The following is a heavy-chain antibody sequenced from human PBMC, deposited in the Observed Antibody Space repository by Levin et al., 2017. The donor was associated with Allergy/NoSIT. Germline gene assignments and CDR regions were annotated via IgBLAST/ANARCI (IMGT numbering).Heavy chain of an antibody. CDR1: GGSISSSNW. CDR3: ARVSSGYSSGAFDI. J-gene: IGHJ3*02. V-gene: IGHV4-4*02. CDR2: IYHSGST. Sequence: SETLSLTCVVFGGSISSSNWWSWVRQPPGKGLEWIGEIYHSGSTNYNPSLKSRVTISVDKSKNQFSLKLSSVTAADTAVYYCARVSSGYSSGAFDIWGQGTMVTVSS. D-gene: IGHD3-22*01.